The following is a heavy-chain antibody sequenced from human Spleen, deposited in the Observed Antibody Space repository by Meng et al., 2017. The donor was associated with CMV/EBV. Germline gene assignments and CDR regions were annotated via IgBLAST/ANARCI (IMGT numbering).Heavy chain of an antibody. CDR2: INPNSGGT. Sequence: ASVKVSCKASGYTFTAHYFHWVRQAPGQGLEWMGWINPNSGGTNYAQKFQGRVTMTRDTSISTAYMELSRLRSDDTAVYYCARDDREGIAVAGTWDGGSYDYYGMDVWGQGTTVTVSS. D-gene: IGHD6-19*01. V-gene: IGHV1-2*02. J-gene: IGHJ6*02. CDR3: ARDDREGIAVAGTWDGGSYDYYGMDV. CDR1: GYTFTAHY.